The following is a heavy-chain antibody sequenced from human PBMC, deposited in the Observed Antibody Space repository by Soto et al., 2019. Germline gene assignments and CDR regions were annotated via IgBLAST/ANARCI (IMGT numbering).Heavy chain of an antibody. D-gene: IGHD4-17*01. CDR3: ARDHVTVGLEYYGLDV. CDR1: GFTLSDHY. Sequence: GGSLRLSCATSGFTLSDHYMDWVRRAPGKGLEWVGRIRNKPKSYTTDYAASVKGRFTVSRDDSKNSVYLQMNSLKTEDTAVYYCARDHVTVGLEYYGLDVWGQGTTVTVSS. J-gene: IGHJ6*02. V-gene: IGHV3-72*01. CDR2: IRNKPKSYTT.